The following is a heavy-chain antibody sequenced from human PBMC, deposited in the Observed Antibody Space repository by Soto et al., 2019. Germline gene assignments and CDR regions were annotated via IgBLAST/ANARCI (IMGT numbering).Heavy chain of an antibody. V-gene: IGHV4-61*01. CDR2: IYFSGST. J-gene: IGHJ4*02. CDR1: GATVSSGSHY. Sequence: SETLSLTCNVSGATVSSGSHYWSWIRQPPGKGLEWIGHIYFSGSTKYNPSLKSRVTISVDMSKNQFSLRVISVTAAYTAFYYCARDRVTPASTFEVWGQGNLVTVAS. D-gene: IGHD2-2*01. CDR3: ARDRVTPASTFEV.